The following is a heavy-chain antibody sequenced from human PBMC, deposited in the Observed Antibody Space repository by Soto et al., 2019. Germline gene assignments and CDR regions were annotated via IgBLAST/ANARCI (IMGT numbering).Heavy chain of an antibody. CDR3: ARFVRTCSGTTCYTRADV. CDR1: GGSVSSDTHY. D-gene: IGHD2-2*02. J-gene: IGHJ6*02. Sequence: QVQLQESGPRLVKPSETVSLTFTVSGGSVSSDTHYWSWIRLLPGKRLEWIGFIYSSGSTTYNPSLKSRVTMSVDTSKNQFSLKLRSVIVADTAVYHCARFVRTCSGTTCYTRADVWGQGNTAAVSS. V-gene: IGHV4-61*01. CDR2: IYSSGST.